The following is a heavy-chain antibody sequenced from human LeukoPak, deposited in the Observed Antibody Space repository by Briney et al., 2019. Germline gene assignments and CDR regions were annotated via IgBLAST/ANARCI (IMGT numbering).Heavy chain of an antibody. J-gene: IGHJ4*02. V-gene: IGHV4-4*07. CDR3: ARVRRTKASSSGWYERYYFDY. CDR2: IYTSGST. CDR1: GGSISSYY. D-gene: IGHD6-19*01. Sequence: SETLSLTCTVSGGSISSYYWSWTRQPAGKGLEWIGRIYTSGSTNYNPSLKSRVTMSVDTSKNQFSLKLSSVTAAGTAVYYCARVRRTKASSSGWYERYYFDYWGQGTLVTVSS.